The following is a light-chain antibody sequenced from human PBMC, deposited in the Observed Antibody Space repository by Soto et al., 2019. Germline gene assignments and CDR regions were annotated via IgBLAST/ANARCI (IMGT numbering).Light chain of an antibody. CDR3: QQYGSSGT. CDR1: QSVSSY. J-gene: IGKJ1*01. CDR2: GVS. V-gene: IGKV3-20*01. Sequence: EIVLTQSPGTLSFSPGERATLSCRASQSVSSYLAWYQQKPGQAPRLLIYGVSSRATGIPDRFSGSGSGTDFTLTISRLEPEDFAVYFCQQYGSSGTFGQGTKVDIK.